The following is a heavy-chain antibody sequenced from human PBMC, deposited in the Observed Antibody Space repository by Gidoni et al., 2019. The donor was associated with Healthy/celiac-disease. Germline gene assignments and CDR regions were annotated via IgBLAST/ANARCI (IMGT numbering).Heavy chain of an antibody. J-gene: IGHJ6*03. CDR3: ARGGYGGNSGRGDYYYYMDV. Sequence: QVQLVESGGGVVQPGRSLRLSCAASGFTFSSYGMHWVRQAPGKGLEWVAVIWYDGSNKYYADSVKGRFTISRDNSKNTLYLQMNSLRAEDTAVYYCARGGYGGNSGRGDYYYYMDVWGKGTTVTVSS. D-gene: IGHD4-17*01. CDR1: GFTFSSYG. CDR2: IWYDGSNK. V-gene: IGHV3-33*01.